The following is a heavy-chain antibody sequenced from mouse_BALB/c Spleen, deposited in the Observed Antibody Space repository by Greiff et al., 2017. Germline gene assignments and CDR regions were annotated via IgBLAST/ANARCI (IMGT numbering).Heavy chain of an antibody. J-gene: IGHJ4*01. CDR3: ARYHYDPDYDAMDY. CDR1: GYTFTSYW. V-gene: IGHV1-69*02. CDR2: IDPSDSYT. D-gene: IGHD2-4*01. Sequence: QVQLQQPGAELVKPGASVKLSCKASGYTFTSYWMHWVKQRPGQGLEWIGEIDPSDSYTNYNQKFKGKATLTVDKSSSTAYMQLSSLTSEDSAVYYCARYHYDPDYDAMDYWGQGTSVTVSS.